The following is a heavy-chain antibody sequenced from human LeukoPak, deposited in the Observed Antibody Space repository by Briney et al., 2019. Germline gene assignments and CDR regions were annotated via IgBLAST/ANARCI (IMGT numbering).Heavy chain of an antibody. V-gene: IGHV3-23*01. Sequence: GGSLRLSCAASGFTFSSYAMGWVRQAPGKGLEWVSAISGSGGSTYYADSVKGRFTISRDNSKNTLYLQMNSLRAEDTAVYYCAKDIFGVLSSGWYDYFDYWGQGTLVTVSS. J-gene: IGHJ4*02. CDR2: ISGSGGST. CDR3: AKDIFGVLSSGWYDYFDY. D-gene: IGHD6-19*01. CDR1: GFTFSSYA.